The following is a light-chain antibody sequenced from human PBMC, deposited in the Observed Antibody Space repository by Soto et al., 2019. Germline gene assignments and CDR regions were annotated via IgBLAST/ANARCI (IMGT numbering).Light chain of an antibody. CDR1: QSVSSN. V-gene: IGKV3-15*01. J-gene: IGKJ4*01. CDR2: VAS. Sequence: EIVMTQSPAPLSVSPGERATLSCRASQSVSSNLAWYQQKPGQTPKLLIYVASTRATGIPARFSGSGSGTEFTLTISSLQSEDCAVYYWQQYNVWPLTFGGGTKVEFK. CDR3: QQYNVWPLT.